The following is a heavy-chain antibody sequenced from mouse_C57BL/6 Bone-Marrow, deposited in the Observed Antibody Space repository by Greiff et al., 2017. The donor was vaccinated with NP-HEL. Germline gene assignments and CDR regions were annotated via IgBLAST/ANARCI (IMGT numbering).Heavy chain of an antibody. V-gene: IGHV1-76*01. CDR2: IYPGSGNT. CDR1: GYTFTDYY. D-gene: IGHD1-1*01. Sequence: VKLVESGAELVRPGASVKLSCKASGYTFTDYYINWVKQRPGQGLEWIARIYPGSGNTYYNEKFKGKATLTAEKSSSTAYMQLSSLTSEDSAVYFCARPLFITRDYAMDYWGQGTSVTVSS. CDR3: ARPLFITRDYAMDY. J-gene: IGHJ4*01.